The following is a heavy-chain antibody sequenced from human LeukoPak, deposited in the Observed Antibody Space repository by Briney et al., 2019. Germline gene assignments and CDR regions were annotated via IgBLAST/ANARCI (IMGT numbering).Heavy chain of an antibody. J-gene: IGHJ4*02. V-gene: IGHV3-30*18. CDR3: AKFWVRGVIGDY. D-gene: IGHD3-10*01. CDR1: GFTFSSYG. CDR2: ISYDGSNK. Sequence: PGGSLRLSCAASGFTFSSYGMHWVRQAPGKGLEWVAVISYDGSNKYYADSVKGRFTISRDNSKNTLYLQMNSLRAEDTAVYYCAKFWVRGVIGDYWGQGTLVTVSS.